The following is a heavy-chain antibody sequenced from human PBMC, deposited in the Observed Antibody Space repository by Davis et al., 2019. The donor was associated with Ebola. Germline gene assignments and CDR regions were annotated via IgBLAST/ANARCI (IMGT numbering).Heavy chain of an antibody. J-gene: IGHJ4*02. CDR2: MSPKSGNT. CDR3: ARDDKVMHFDY. D-gene: IGHD3-16*01. V-gene: IGHV1-8*03. CDR1: GYTFTTYD. Sequence: ASVKVSCKASGYTFTTYDINWVRQATGQGLEWMGWMSPKSGNTGYEQKFQGRVTITRNTSISTVYMELSSLRSEDTAVYYCARDDKVMHFDYWGQGTLVTVSS.